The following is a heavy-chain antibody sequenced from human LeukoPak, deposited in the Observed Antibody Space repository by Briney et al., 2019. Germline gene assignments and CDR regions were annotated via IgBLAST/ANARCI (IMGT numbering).Heavy chain of an antibody. Sequence: GGSLRLSCAASGFTFSSYGMHWVRQAPGKGLEWVSSISGSGGSTQYADSVQGRFAISRDNSKSTLYLQMNSLRVEDTAMYFCARDPNGDYIGTFDMWGRGTMVSVSS. CDR3: ARDPNGDYIGTFDM. V-gene: IGHV3-23*01. J-gene: IGHJ3*02. D-gene: IGHD4-17*01. CDR2: ISGSGGST. CDR1: GFTFSSYG.